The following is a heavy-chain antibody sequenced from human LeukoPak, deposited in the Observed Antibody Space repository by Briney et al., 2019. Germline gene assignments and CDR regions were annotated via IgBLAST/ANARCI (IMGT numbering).Heavy chain of an antibody. D-gene: IGHD6-13*01. CDR1: GGTFSSYA. J-gene: IGHJ4*02. V-gene: IGHV1-69*13. CDR3: ARDRLDSSSWSYFDY. CDR2: IIPIFGTA. Sequence: SVKVSCKASGGTFSSYAISWVRQAPGQGLEWMGGIIPIFGTANYAQKFQGRVTITADESTGTAYMELSSLRSEDTAVYYCARDRLDSSSWSYFDYWGQGTLVTVSS.